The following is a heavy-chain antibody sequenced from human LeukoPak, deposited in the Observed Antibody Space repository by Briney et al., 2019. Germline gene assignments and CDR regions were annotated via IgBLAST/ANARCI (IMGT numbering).Heavy chain of an antibody. V-gene: IGHV3-23*01. CDR3: ARDRDYCGGDCSTILMTFDY. CDR1: GFTFTTYA. Sequence: PGGSLRLSCAASGFTFTTYAMSWVRQAPGKGLEWVSTISGSGGSTYYADSVKGRFTISRDNSKNTLYLQMNSLRAEDTAAYYCARDRDYCGGDCSTILMTFDYWGQGTLVTVSS. D-gene: IGHD2-21*02. CDR2: ISGSGGST. J-gene: IGHJ4*02.